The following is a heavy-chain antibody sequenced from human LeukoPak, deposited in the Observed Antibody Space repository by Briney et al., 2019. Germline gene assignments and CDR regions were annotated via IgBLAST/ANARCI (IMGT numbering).Heavy chain of an antibody. CDR3: ARDALYYYGSGSYFY. V-gene: IGHV1-69*04. CDR2: IIPILGIA. CDR1: GGTFSSYA. D-gene: IGHD3-10*01. Sequence: KPGSSVKVSCKASGGTFSSYAISWVRQAPGQGLEWMGRIIPILGIANYAQKFQGRVTITADKSTSTAYMELSSLRSEDTAVYYCARDALYYYGSGSYFYWGQGTLVTVSS. J-gene: IGHJ4*02.